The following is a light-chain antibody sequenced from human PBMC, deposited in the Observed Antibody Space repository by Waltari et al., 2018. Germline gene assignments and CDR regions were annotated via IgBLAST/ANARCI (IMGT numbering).Light chain of an antibody. J-gene: IGLJ3*02. CDR1: SWHSSNT. V-gene: IGLV4-69*01. CDR2: VNSDGSH. CDR3: QTGGHGTWV. Sequence: QLVLTQSPSASASLGASVKLTCTLSSWHSSNTIAWHQQQPEKGPRYFMTVNSDGSHSKGDEIPDRFSGSSSGAERYLTISSLQSEDEADYYCQTGGHGTWVFGGGTKLTVL.